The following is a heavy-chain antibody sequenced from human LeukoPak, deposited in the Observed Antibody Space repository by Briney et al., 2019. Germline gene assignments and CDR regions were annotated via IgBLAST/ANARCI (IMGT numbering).Heavy chain of an antibody. D-gene: IGHD2-2*01. CDR1: GFTFSNYW. Sequence: GGSLRLSCAASGFTFSNYWVHWVRQAPGKGLVWVSRINSDGSSTSYADSVKGRFTISRDNAKNTLYLQMNSLRAEDTAVYYCARDGYCSSTSCYYFDYWGQGTLVTVSS. V-gene: IGHV3-74*01. CDR3: ARDGYCSSTSCYYFDY. CDR2: INSDGSST. J-gene: IGHJ4*02.